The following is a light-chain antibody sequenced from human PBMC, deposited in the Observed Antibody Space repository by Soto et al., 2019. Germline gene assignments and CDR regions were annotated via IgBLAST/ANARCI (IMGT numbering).Light chain of an antibody. CDR2: AAS. CDR3: QQLNSYPPT. J-gene: IGKJ1*01. Sequence: IQLTQSPSSLSASVGDKLTITCRASQGISSDLAWYQQKPGKAPRLLIYAASTLQSGVPSRFSGSGSATGFTLTISSLQPEDFATYYCQQLNSYPPTFGQGTKVEIK. V-gene: IGKV1-9*01. CDR1: QGISSD.